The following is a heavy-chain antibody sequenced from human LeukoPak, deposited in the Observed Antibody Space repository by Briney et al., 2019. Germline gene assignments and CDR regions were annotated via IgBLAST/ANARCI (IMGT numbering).Heavy chain of an antibody. CDR2: ISGSGGST. V-gene: IGHV3-23*01. Sequence: GGSLRLSCAASGFTFSSYAMSWVRQAPGKGLEWVSAISGSGGSTYYADSVKGRFTISRDNSKNTLYLQMNSLRAEDTAVYYYANNIVPAAYHDAFDIWGQGTMVTVSS. D-gene: IGHD2-2*01. CDR3: ANNIVPAAYHDAFDI. CDR1: GFTFSSYA. J-gene: IGHJ3*02.